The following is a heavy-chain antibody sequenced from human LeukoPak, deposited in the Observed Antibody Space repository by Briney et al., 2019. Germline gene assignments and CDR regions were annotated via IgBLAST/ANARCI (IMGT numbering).Heavy chain of an antibody. CDR1: GVSFSGYY. D-gene: IGHD4-23*01. J-gene: IGHJ4*02. CDR3: ARPHDYGGNPDY. CDR2: INHSGST. Sequence: KPSETLSLTCAVYGVSFSGYYWSWLRQPPGKGLGWIGEINHSGSTNYNPSLKSRVTISVDTSKNQFSLKLSSVTAADTAVYYCARPHDYGGNPDYWGQGTLVTVST. V-gene: IGHV4-34*01.